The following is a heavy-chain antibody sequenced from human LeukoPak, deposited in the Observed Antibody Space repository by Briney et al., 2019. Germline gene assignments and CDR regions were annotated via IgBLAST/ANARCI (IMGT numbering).Heavy chain of an antibody. CDR3: AKSGIAAAARRAFGYYFYGMDV. V-gene: IGHV3-23*01. CDR1: GFTFSTYA. J-gene: IGHJ6*02. Sequence: GGSLRLSCAASGFTFSTYAMTWVRQAPGKGLEWVSAISGSATSTYYADSVKGRFIITRDNSKNTLYLQMNSLSAEDTAVYYCAKSGIAAAARRAFGYYFYGMDVWGQGTTVTVSS. CDR2: ISGSATST. D-gene: IGHD6-13*01.